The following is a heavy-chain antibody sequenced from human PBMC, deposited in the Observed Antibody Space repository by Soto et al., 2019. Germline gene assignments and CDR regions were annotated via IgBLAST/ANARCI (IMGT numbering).Heavy chain of an antibody. CDR3: AHRGYGNYPRDSWFDP. J-gene: IGHJ5*02. D-gene: IGHD4-17*01. CDR2: IDWNNDI. V-gene: IGHV2-5*01. CDR1: GFSFSSDGLG. Sequence: QITLKESGPTLVKPTQTLTLTCTFSGFSFSSDGLGVGWIRQPPGKALEWLALIDWNNDIRYNPSLKNRLTNTKDTSKNQVVLTITNLDPVDTATYYCAHRGYGNYPRDSWFDPGGQGTLVTVSS.